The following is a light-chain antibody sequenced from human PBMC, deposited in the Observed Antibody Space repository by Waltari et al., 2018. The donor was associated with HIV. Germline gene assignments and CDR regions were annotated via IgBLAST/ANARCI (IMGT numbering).Light chain of an antibody. CDR1: SPNIGAVYD. Sequence: QAVLTQPPSVSGAPGQRVTISCPGTSPNIGAVYDVHWYKQLPGTAPKLLIFGNNNRPSGVPDRFSGSKSGTSASLAITGLQAEDEADYYCQSYDRSLSGSVFGGGTKLTVL. J-gene: IGLJ2*01. CDR3: QSYDRSLSGSV. V-gene: IGLV1-40*01. CDR2: GNN.